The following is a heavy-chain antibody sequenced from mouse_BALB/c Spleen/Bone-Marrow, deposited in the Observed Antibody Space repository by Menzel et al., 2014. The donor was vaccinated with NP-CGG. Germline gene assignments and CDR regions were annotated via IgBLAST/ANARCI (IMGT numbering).Heavy chain of an antibody. CDR1: GFSLTSYG. D-gene: IGHD2-1*01. J-gene: IGHJ3*01. Sequence: VMLVESGPGLVAPSQSLSTTCTVSGFSLTSYGVHWVRQPPGKGLEWLGVIWAGGSTNYNSALMSRLSISKDNSKSQVFLKMNSLRTDDTAMYYCARGIYYGNYAWFAYWGQGTLVTVSA. CDR2: IWAGGST. CDR3: ARGIYYGNYAWFAY. V-gene: IGHV2-9*02.